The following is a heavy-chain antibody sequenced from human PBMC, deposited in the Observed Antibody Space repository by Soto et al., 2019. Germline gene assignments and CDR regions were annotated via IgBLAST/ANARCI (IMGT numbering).Heavy chain of an antibody. Sequence: SETLSLTCAVSGGSISSYYWSWIRQPPGKGLEWIGYIYHSGTTNYNPSLKSRVTMSVDTSKNQFSLQLNSVTPEDTAVYYCARDAVLGCTNGVCYASRGWFDPWGQGTLVTVSS. V-gene: IGHV4-59*12. CDR1: GGSISSYY. J-gene: IGHJ5*02. D-gene: IGHD2-8*01. CDR2: IYHSGTT. CDR3: ARDAVLGCTNGVCYASRGWFDP.